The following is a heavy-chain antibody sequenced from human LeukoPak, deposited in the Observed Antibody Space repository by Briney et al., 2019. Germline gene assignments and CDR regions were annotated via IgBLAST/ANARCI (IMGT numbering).Heavy chain of an antibody. D-gene: IGHD2-2*01. CDR2: INPSGGST. J-gene: IGHJ6*03. CDR3: ARSIIVVVPASGYYYYMDV. V-gene: IGHV1-46*01. CDR1: GYTFTSYY. Sequence: ASVKVSCKASGYTFTSYYMHWVRQAPGQGLEWMGIINPSGGSTSCAQKFRGRVTMTRDTSTSTVYMELSSLRSEDTAVYYCARSIIVVVPASGYYYYMDVWGKGTTVTVSS.